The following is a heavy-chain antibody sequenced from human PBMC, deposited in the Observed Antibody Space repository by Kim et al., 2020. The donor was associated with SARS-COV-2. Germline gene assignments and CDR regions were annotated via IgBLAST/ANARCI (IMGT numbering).Heavy chain of an antibody. Sequence: SETLSLTCTVSGGSISSYYWSWIRQPPGKGLEWIGYISYSGSTNYNPSLKSRVTISVDTSKNQFSLNLSSVTAADTAIYYCARHTGDFRPYDYWGQGALVTVSS. V-gene: IGHV4-59*08. CDR3: ARHTGDFRPYDY. D-gene: IGHD4-17*01. CDR2: ISYSGST. J-gene: IGHJ4*02. CDR1: GGSISSYY.